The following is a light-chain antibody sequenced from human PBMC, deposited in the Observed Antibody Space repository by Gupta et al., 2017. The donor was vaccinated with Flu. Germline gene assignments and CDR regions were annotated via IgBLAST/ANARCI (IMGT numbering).Light chain of an antibody. CDR2: EVS. J-gene: IGLJ2*01. V-gene: IGLV2-14*01. CDR1: RSDVGGYHY. CDR3: SSYRSSNPLI. Sequence: QSALTQPAPLSGSPGQSNTISCTGTRSDVGGYHYASWYQQQPGNAPNVMIYEVSNRSSGVSNRFSGCKSGNAAFLTTSGLQAEDEADYYCSSYRSSNPLIFGGGTKLTVL.